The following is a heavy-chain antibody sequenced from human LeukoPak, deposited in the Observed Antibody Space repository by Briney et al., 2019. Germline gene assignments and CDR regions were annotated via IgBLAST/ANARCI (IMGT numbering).Heavy chain of an antibody. CDR3: AKAYSSNSGDAFDF. J-gene: IGHJ3*01. CDR2: IYGGGST. D-gene: IGHD6-13*01. CDR1: GFTVSSNF. Sequence: GGSLRLSCAASGFTVSSNFMAWVRQAPGKGLEWVSVIYGGGSTFYADSVKGRFTISRDNTKNFLYLHMDSLGAGDTALYYCAKAYSSNSGDAFDFWGQGTMVTVSS. V-gene: IGHV3-53*05.